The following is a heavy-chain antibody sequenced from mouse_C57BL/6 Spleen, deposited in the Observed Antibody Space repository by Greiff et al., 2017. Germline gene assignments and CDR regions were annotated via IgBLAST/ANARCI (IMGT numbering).Heavy chain of an antibody. D-gene: IGHD3-2*02. Sequence: VNLVESGAELAKPGASVKLSCKASGYTFTSYWMHWVKQRPGQGLEWIGEINPSSGDTKYNQKFKDKATLTADTSSSTAYMQLSCLTYEDSAVYYCARSDGCSSAFSCWGQGTLVTVST. CDR1: GYTFTSYW. CDR3: ARSDGCSSAFSC. V-gene: IGHV1-7*01. J-gene: IGHJ3*01. CDR2: INPSSGDT.